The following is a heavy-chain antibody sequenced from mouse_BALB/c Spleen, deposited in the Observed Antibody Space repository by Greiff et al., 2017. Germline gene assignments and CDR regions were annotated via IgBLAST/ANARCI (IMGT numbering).Heavy chain of an antibody. CDR2: ISNGCSTI. D-gene: IGHD2-4*01. Sequence: EESGGGVVQPGGARKLSCAASGFTFSSFGMHWVRQAPGKGLEWVAYISNGCSTIYYADAVKGGFTISRDNPKHTLFLQRTSLRSEDTAMDYCASITTGAMDDWGQGTSVTVSA. J-gene: IGHJ4*01. V-gene: IGHV5-17*02. CDR3: ASITTGAMDD. CDR1: GFTFSSFG.